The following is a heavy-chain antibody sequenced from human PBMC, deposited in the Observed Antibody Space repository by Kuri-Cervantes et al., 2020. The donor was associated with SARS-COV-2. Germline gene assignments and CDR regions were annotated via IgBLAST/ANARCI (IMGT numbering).Heavy chain of an antibody. Sequence: GSLRLSCTVSGGSISNSSYYWGWIRQPPGKGLEWIGSIYYSGSTYYNPSLKSRVTISVDTSKNQFSLKLSSVTAADTAVYYCARDGTPKSWGSAFDIWGQGTMVTVSS. CDR2: IYYSGST. CDR1: GGSISNSSYY. V-gene: IGHV4-39*07. CDR3: ARDGTPKSWGSAFDI. D-gene: IGHD7-27*01. J-gene: IGHJ3*02.